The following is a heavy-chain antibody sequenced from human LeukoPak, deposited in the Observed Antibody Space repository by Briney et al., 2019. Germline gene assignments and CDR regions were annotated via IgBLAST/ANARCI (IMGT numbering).Heavy chain of an antibody. Sequence: GSSVKVSCKASGGTFSSYAISWVRQAPGQGLEWMGRSIPIFGTANYAQKFQGRVTITADKSTSTAYMELSSLRSEDTAVYYCARGGRSWSALKMTTNHRFDYWGQGTLVTVSS. D-gene: IGHD5-24*01. CDR2: SIPIFGTA. J-gene: IGHJ4*02. V-gene: IGHV1-69*06. CDR3: ARGGRSWSALKMTTNHRFDY. CDR1: GGTFSSYA.